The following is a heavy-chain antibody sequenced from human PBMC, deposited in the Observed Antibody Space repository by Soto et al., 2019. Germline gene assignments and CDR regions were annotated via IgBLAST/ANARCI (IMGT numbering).Heavy chain of an antibody. CDR2: IYWDDDK. CDR1: GFSLSTSGVG. J-gene: IGHJ5*02. D-gene: IGHD3-9*01. Sequence: QITLKESGPTLVKPTQTLTLTCTFSGFSLSTSGVGVGWIRQPPGKALEWLALIYWDDDKRYSPSLKSRLTITKNNSNNQVVHTMTNMDPVDTATYYCAHSKTYYDILTGYYSGLGGWFDPWGQGTLVTVSS. CDR3: AHSKTYYDILTGYYSGLGGWFDP. V-gene: IGHV2-5*02.